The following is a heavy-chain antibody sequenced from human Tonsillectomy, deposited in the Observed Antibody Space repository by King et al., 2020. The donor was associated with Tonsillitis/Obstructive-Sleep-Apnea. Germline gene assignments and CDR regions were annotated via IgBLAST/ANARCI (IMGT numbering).Heavy chain of an antibody. D-gene: IGHD2-2*02. CDR1: GFTVSSNY. CDR2: IYSGGST. J-gene: IGHJ4*02. CDR3: ARYCSTTSSYMWRYYFDY. Sequence: VQLVESGGGLVQPGGSLRLSCAASGFTVSSNYMSWVRQAPGKGLEWVSVIYSGGSTYYADSVKGRFTISRDNSKNTLYLQMNSLRAADTAVYYCARYCSTTSSYMWRYYFDYWGQGTLVTVSS. V-gene: IGHV3-66*01.